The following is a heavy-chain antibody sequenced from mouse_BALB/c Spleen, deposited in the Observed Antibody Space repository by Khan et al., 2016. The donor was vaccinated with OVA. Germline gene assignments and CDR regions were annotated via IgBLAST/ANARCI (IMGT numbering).Heavy chain of an antibody. D-gene: IGHD1-1*01. CDR1: GFTFSTYG. Sequence: EVELVESGGDLVKPGGSLKLSCAASGFTFSTYGMSWVRQTPDRGLEWVATISSGGTYTFYPDNVKGRFTISRDNANNTLYIQMSSLKSADTAMYYCARLAYYYSSGGFAYWGQGTLVTVSA. CDR2: ISSGGTYT. V-gene: IGHV5-6*01. J-gene: IGHJ3*01. CDR3: ARLAYYYSSGGFAY.